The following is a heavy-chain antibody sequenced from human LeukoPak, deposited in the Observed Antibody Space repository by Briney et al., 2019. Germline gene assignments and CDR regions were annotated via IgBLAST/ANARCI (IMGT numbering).Heavy chain of an antibody. V-gene: IGHV3-30*04. J-gene: IGHJ4*02. D-gene: IGHD4-23*01. CDR2: KSYDGSNK. Sequence: GGSLRLSCAASGFTFSSYAMHWVRQAPGKGLEWVAVKSYDGSNKYYADSVKGRFTISRDNSKNTLYLQMNSLRAEDTAVYYCASWGDYGGNLLNNYWGQGTLVTVSS. CDR3: ASWGDYGGNLLNNY. CDR1: GFTFSSYA.